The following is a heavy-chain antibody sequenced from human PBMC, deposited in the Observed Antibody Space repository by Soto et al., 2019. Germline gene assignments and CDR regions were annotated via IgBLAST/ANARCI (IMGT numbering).Heavy chain of an antibody. CDR2: INYSGGGT. Sequence: GGSLRLSCAASGFTSNSDAVSWVRQAPGKGLEWVSVINYSGGGTYYADSLEGRFVISRDRSKNTVYLQMHSLRAEDAAVYFYAEGGGKSITGWWWAPGHWGQGTLVTVSS. J-gene: IGHJ4*02. V-gene: IGHV3-23*01. D-gene: IGHD2-21*01. CDR3: AEGGGKSITGWWWAPGH. CDR1: GFTSNSDA.